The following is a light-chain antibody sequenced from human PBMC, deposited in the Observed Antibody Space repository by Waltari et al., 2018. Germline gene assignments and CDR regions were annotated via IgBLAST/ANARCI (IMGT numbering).Light chain of an antibody. CDR1: DSNIRAGHA. Sequence: QSVLTQPPSVSGTPGQRVTISRSGSDSNIRAGHAVHCYHPLPGTAPKLLIYGNNNRSSGVPDRFSGSKSGTSASLAITGLQADDEADYFCQSFDNMLSGGVVFGGGTKLAVL. V-gene: IGLV1-40*01. J-gene: IGLJ2*01. CDR3: QSFDNMLSGGVV. CDR2: GNN.